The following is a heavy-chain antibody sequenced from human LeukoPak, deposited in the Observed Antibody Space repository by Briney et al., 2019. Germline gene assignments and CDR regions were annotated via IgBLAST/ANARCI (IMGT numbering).Heavy chain of an antibody. Sequence: PSETLSLTCAVYGGSFSGYYWSWIRQPPGKGLEWIGEINHIGSTHYNPSLKSRVTISVDTSKNQFSLKLSSVTSADTAVYYCAREDDSSGFGFDYWGQGTLVTVSS. CDR1: GGSFSGYY. CDR3: AREDDSSGFGFDY. J-gene: IGHJ4*02. V-gene: IGHV4-34*01. D-gene: IGHD3-22*01. CDR2: INHIGST.